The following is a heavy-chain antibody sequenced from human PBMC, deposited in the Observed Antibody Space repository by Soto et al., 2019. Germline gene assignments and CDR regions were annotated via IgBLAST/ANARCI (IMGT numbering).Heavy chain of an antibody. Sequence: SETLSLTCTVSGGSIGTYYWTWVRQPPGKRLEWIGCIDYSGSTSYNPSLKIRLTISIHTSKNQFSLNVNSVAAADTGVDYCARVRRTSGRMDAADFWGQGTMVTVSS. CDR1: GGSIGTYY. J-gene: IGHJ3*01. CDR3: ARVRRTSGRMDAADF. CDR2: IDYSGST. V-gene: IGHV4-59*01.